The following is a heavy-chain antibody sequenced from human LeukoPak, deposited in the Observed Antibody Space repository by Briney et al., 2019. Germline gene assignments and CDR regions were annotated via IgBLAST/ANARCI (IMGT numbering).Heavy chain of an antibody. V-gene: IGHV1-8*01. CDR2: MNPNSGNT. Sequence: ASVKVSCKASGYTFTSYDINWVRQATGQGLGWMGWMNPNSGNTGYAQKFQGRVTMTRNTSISTAYMELSSLRSEDTAVYYCARGRPGSGSYAIDYWGQGTLVTVSS. D-gene: IGHD3-10*01. CDR3: ARGRPGSGSYAIDY. CDR1: GYTFTSYD. J-gene: IGHJ4*02.